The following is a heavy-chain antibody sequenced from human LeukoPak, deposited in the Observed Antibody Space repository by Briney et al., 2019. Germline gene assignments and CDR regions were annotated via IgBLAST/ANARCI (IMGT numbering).Heavy chain of an antibody. CDR1: GFTFSSYA. CDR3: AKDSSSSSLRIDY. J-gene: IGHJ4*02. V-gene: IGHV3-23*01. CDR2: ISGSGGST. Sequence: GGSLRLSCAASGFTFSSYAMSWVRQAPGKGLEWVSAISGSGGSTYYADSVKGRFTISRNNSKNTLYLQMNSLRAEDTAVYYCAKDSSSSSLRIDYWGQGTLVTVSS. D-gene: IGHD6-13*01.